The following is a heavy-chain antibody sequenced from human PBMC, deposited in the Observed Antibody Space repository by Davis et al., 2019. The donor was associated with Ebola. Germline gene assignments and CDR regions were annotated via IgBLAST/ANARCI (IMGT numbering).Heavy chain of an antibody. V-gene: IGHV3-53*01. CDR1: GFTFSSNS. CDR3: AKDTTNIWFDI. Sequence: PGGSLRLSCAASGFTFSSNSMNWVRQAPGKGLEWVSVIYNDGSTYYADSVKGRFTISRDNSRNTLSLQMNGLRVEDTAIYYCAKDTTNIWFDIWGQGTMVTVSS. D-gene: IGHD1-26*01. J-gene: IGHJ3*02. CDR2: IYNDGST.